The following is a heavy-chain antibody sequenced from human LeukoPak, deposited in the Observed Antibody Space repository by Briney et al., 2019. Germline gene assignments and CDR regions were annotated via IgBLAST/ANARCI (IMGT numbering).Heavy chain of an antibody. CDR1: GDSVSNSTAT. J-gene: IGHJ4*02. D-gene: IGHD6-13*01. Sequence: SQTLSLTCAISGDSVSNSTATWNWIRQSPSRGLEWLGWTYYRSKWSSDYAVSVKGRITIEPDTSKNHFSLQLNTVTPEDTAVYYCARVVSSWYASYWGQGTLVIVSS. V-gene: IGHV6-1*01. CDR3: ARVVSSWYASY. CDR2: TYYRSKWSS.